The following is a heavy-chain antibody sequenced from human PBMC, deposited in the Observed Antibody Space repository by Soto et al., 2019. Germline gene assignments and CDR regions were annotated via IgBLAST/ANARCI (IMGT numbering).Heavy chain of an antibody. J-gene: IGHJ6*03. CDR2: IGSAGDT. CDR3: ARGWLATGGSLSYMDV. D-gene: IGHD6-13*01. Sequence: GGSLRLSCAASGFTFSSYDMHWVRQAAGKGLEWVSGIGSAGDTYYQGSVKGRFTISRENAKNSLYLQTNSLRAGDTALYYCARGWLATGGSLSYMDVWGKGTTVTVSS. V-gene: IGHV3-13*01. CDR1: GFTFSSYD.